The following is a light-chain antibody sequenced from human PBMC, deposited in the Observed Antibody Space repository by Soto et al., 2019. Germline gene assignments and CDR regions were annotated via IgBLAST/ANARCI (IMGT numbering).Light chain of an antibody. CDR1: QSVNSNF. Sequence: EIVLTQSPGTLSLSPGERATLSCRASQSVNSNFFAWYQQKPGQAPRLLIYGVSSRATGIPDRFTGSGSGTEFALTISGLEPEDFAVYYCQQYGSSPRSFGQGTEVEIK. V-gene: IGKV3-20*01. CDR2: GVS. CDR3: QQYGSSPRS. J-gene: IGKJ2*03.